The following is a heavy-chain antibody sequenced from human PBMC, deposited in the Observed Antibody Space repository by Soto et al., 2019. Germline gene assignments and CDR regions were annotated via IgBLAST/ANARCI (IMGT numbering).Heavy chain of an antibody. Sequence: ASVKVSCKASGYTFTSYGMSWVRQAPGQGLEWMGWISAYSGNTNYAQKLQGRVTMTTDTSTSTAYMELRSLRSDDTAVYYCARYFSDDYGDFDAFDIWGQGTMVTVSS. D-gene: IGHD4-17*01. CDR1: GYTFTSYG. J-gene: IGHJ3*02. V-gene: IGHV1-18*01. CDR3: ARYFSDDYGDFDAFDI. CDR2: ISAYSGNT.